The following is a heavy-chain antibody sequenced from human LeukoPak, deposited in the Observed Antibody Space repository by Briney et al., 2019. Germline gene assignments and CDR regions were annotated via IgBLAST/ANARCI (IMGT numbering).Heavy chain of an antibody. CDR3: ARDRSSIAVAGTLRGYYFDY. CDR2: IIPIFGTA. J-gene: IGHJ4*02. V-gene: IGHV1-69*05. D-gene: IGHD6-19*01. CDR1: GGTFSSYA. Sequence: SVKVSCKASGGTFSSYAISWVRQAPGQGLEWMGGIIPIFGTANYAQKFQCRVTITTDESTSTAYMELSSLRSEDTAVYYCARDRSSIAVAGTLRGYYFDYWGQGTLVTVSS.